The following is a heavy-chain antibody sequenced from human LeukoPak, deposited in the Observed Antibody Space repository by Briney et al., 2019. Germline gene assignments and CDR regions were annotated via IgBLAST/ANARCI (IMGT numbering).Heavy chain of an antibody. J-gene: IGHJ6*04. Sequence: GGSLRLSCAASGFTFSSYGMSWVRQAPGKGLEWVSAIGGSGGTTYYADSVKGRFTISRDNSKNTLYLRMNSLRAEDTAVYYCAKGTVGAAGMDVWGKGTTVTIFS. D-gene: IGHD1-26*01. CDR2: IGGSGGTT. V-gene: IGHV3-23*01. CDR1: GFTFSSYG. CDR3: AKGTVGAAGMDV.